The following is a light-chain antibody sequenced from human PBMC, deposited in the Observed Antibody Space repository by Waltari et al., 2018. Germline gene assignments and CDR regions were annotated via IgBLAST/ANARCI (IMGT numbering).Light chain of an antibody. CDR1: RDISNF. CDR2: GAS. V-gene: IGKV1-16*02. CDR3: QQYHSYPPT. J-gene: IGKJ3*01. Sequence: DIPMTQSPSSQSASVGDRVTLTCRASRDISNFLGWFQQKPGKAPKSLIYGASRLQSGVPSKFSGSGSGTDFTLTITSLQPEDFATYYCQQYHSYPPTFGPGTKVDVK.